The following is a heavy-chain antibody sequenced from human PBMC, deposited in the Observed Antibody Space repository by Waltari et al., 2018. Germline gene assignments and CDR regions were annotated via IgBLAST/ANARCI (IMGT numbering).Heavy chain of an antibody. J-gene: IGHJ4*02. Sequence: QVQLQESGPGLVKPSETLSLTCAVSGYSISSGYYWGWIRQPPGKGLEWIGSIYHSGSTYYNPSLMSRVTISVDTSKNQFSLKLSSVTAADTAVYYCARLHLRHESWGQGTLVTVSS. CDR3: ARLHLRHES. V-gene: IGHV4-38-2*01. CDR2: IYHSGST. CDR1: GYSISSGYY. D-gene: IGHD3-3*02.